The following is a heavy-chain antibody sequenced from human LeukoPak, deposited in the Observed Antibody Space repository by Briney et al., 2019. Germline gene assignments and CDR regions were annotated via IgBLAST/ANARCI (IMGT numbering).Heavy chain of an antibody. Sequence: GGSLRLSCVASGFSFNWMHWVRQAPGKGLVWVSRIDNGGTTTLYADSVRGRFTISRDNAKNTLYLQMNSLRAEDTAIYFCARVRSDYSSSSPPDYWGQGTPVTVSS. CDR2: IDNGGTTT. J-gene: IGHJ4*02. CDR1: GFSFNW. CDR3: ARVRSDYSSSSPPDY. D-gene: IGHD6-6*01. V-gene: IGHV3-74*01.